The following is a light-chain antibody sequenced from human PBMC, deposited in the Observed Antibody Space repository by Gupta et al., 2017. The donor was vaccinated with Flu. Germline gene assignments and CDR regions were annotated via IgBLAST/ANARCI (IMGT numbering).Light chain of an antibody. CDR1: NIGTKS. CDR2: DDR. V-gene: IGLV3-21*02. CDR3: QVWDSTSDHVV. J-gene: IGLJ7*01. Sequence: SYVLTQPPSVSVAPGQTARITCGENNIGTKSVHWYQQKPGRAPVVVVYDDRDRPSGIPERFSGSNSGNTATLTISRVEAGDEADYFCQVWDSTSDHVVFGGGTQLTVL.